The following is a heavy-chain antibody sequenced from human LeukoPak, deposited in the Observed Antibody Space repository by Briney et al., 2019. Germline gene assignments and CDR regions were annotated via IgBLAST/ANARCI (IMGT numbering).Heavy chain of an antibody. CDR1: GFPFSAYW. CDR2: IKEDGSQQ. J-gene: IGHJ4*02. CDR3: SRSLDY. V-gene: IGHV3-7*01. Sequence: GGSLRLSCAASGFPFSAYWMDWVRQAPGKGMEWVANIKEDGSQQHYAESVKGRFTISRDNAKNSLYLQMNSLRVEDTAIYYCSRSLDYLGQGALVTVSS.